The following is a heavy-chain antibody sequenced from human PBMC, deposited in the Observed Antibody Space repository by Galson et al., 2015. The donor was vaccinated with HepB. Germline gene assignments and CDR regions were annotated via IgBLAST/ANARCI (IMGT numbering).Heavy chain of an antibody. D-gene: IGHD2-8*01. V-gene: IGHV3-64D*06. CDR2: ISSNGGST. CDR3: VTPRWYCTNGVCYFWGYYY. Sequence: SLRLSCAASGFTFSSYAMHWVRQAPGKGLEYVSAISSNGGSTYYADSVKGRFTISRDNSKNTLYLQMSSLRAEDTAVYYCVTPRWYCTNGVCYFWGYYYWGQGTLVTVSS. CDR1: GFTFSSYA. J-gene: IGHJ4*02.